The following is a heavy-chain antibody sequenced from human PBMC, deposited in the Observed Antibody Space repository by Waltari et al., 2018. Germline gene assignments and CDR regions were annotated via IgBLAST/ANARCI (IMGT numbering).Heavy chain of an antibody. D-gene: IGHD6-13*01. CDR3: ARNRGIAAAGLNWFDP. Sequence: QVQLVQSGAEVKKPGASVKVSCKDSGYTFTSYAMHWVRQAPGQRLEWMGWINAGNGNTKYSQKFQGRVTITRDTSASTAYMELSSLRSEDTAVYYCARNRGIAAAGLNWFDPWGQGTLVTVSS. V-gene: IGHV1-3*01. CDR2: INAGNGNT. CDR1: GYTFTSYA. J-gene: IGHJ5*02.